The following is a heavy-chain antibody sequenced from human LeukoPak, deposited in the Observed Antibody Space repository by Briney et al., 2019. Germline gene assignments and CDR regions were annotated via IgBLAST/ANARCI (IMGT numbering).Heavy chain of an antibody. Sequence: SETLSLTCAVYGGSFSGYYWSWIRQPPGKGLEWIGEINHSGSTNYNPSLKSRVTISVDTSKNQFSLKLSSVTAADTAVYYCARGLSFSGRPYYYDSSGYPSSRYLTNYYYYYMDVWGKGTTVTVSS. J-gene: IGHJ6*03. D-gene: IGHD3-22*01. V-gene: IGHV4-34*01. CDR3: ARGLSFSGRPYYYDSSGYPSSRYLTNYYYYYMDV. CDR1: GGSFSGYY. CDR2: INHSGST.